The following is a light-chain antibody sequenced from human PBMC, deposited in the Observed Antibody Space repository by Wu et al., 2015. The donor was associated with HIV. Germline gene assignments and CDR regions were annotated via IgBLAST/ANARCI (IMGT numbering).Light chain of an antibody. CDR1: QGIRSY. J-gene: IGKJ5*01. CDR2: AAS. V-gene: IGKV1-9*01. CDR3: QQYYSYLPIT. Sequence: IQLTQSPSSLSASVGDRVIITCRASQGIRSYLAWYQQKPGKAPKLLIYAASTLQSGVPSRFSGSGSGTDFTLTISCLQSEDFATYYCQQYYSYLPITFGQGTRLEIK.